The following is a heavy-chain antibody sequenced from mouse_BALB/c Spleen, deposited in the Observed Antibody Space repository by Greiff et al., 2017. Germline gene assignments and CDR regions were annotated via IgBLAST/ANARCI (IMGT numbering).Heavy chain of an antibody. CDR1: GFNIKDYY. V-gene: IGHV14-4*02. CDR3: NAFITTGTWFAY. D-gene: IGHD1-2*01. J-gene: IGHJ3*01. CDR2: IDPENGDT. Sequence: EVQLQQSGAELVRSGASVKLSCTASGFNIKDYYMHWVKQRPEQGLEWIGWIDPENGDTEYAPKFQGKATMTADTSSNTTYLQLSSLTSEDTAVYYCNAFITTGTWFAYWGQGTLVTVSA.